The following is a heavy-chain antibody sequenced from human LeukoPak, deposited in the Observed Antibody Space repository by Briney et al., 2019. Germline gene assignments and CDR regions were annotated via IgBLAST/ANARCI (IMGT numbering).Heavy chain of an antibody. CDR3: ARGESDDYYYYYGMDV. J-gene: IGHJ6*02. V-gene: IGHV1-18*01. CDR2: ISAYNSNT. Sequence: GASVKVSCKASGYTFTCYGISWVRQAPGQGLEWMGWISAYNSNTNYAQKLQGRVTMTTDTSTSTAYMELRSLRSDDTAVYYCARGESDDYYYYYGMDVWGQGTTVTVSS. CDR1: GYTFTCYG. D-gene: IGHD3-10*01.